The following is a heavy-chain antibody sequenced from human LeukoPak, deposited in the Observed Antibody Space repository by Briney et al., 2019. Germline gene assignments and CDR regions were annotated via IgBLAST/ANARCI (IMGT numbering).Heavy chain of an antibody. CDR2: ISAYNGNT. D-gene: IGHD6-13*01. CDR1: GYTFTSYG. V-gene: IGHV1-18*01. Sequence: ASVKVSCKASGYTFTSYGISWVRQAPGQGLEWMGWISAYNGNTNYAQKLQGRVTMTTDTSTSTAYMELRSLRSDDTAVYYCARGSHSSSWYRPAKYFDYWGQGTLVTASS. CDR3: ARGSHSSSWYRPAKYFDY. J-gene: IGHJ4*02.